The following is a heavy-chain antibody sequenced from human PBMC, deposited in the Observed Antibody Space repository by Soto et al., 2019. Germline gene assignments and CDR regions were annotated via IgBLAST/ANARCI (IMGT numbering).Heavy chain of an antibody. J-gene: IGHJ5*02. D-gene: IGHD6-19*01. CDR1: GYTFTSYA. CDR2: ISAYNGNT. V-gene: IGHV1-18*01. Sequence: ASVKVSCKASGYTFTSYAMNWVRQAPGQGLEWMGWISAYNGNTNYAQKLQGRVTMTTDTSTSTAYMELRSLRSDDTAVYYCARESAVAALDPWGQGTLVTVSS. CDR3: ARESAVAALDP.